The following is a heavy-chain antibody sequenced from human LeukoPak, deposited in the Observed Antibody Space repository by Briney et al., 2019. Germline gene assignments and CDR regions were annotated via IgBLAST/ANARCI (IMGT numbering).Heavy chain of an antibody. CDR3: ARPLGGNDAFDI. Sequence: SETLTLTCTVSGGSISSYYWSWIRQPPGKGLEWIGYIYYSGSTNYNPSLKSRVTISVDTSKNQFSLKLSSVTAADTAVYYCARPLGGNDAFDIWGQGTMVTVSS. CDR1: GGSISSYY. V-gene: IGHV4-59*01. J-gene: IGHJ3*02. D-gene: IGHD4-23*01. CDR2: IYYSGST.